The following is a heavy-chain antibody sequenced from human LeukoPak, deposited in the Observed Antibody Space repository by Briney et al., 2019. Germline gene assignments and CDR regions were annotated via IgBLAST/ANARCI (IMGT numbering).Heavy chain of an antibody. CDR3: ASNYYDSSGYYYTDY. D-gene: IGHD3-22*01. Sequence: SGTLSLTCAVSGGSISSSNWWSWVRQPPGKGLEWIGEIYHSGSTNYNPSLKSRVTISVDKSKNQFSLKLSSVTPEDTAVYYCASNYYDSSGYYYTDYWGQGTLVTVSS. CDR2: IYHSGST. J-gene: IGHJ4*02. CDR1: GGSISSSNW. V-gene: IGHV4-4*02.